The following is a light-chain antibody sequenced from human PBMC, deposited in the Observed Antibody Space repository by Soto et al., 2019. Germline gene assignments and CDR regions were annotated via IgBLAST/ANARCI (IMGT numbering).Light chain of an antibody. CDR2: GAS. V-gene: IGKV3-15*01. Sequence: EIVMTQSPATLSVSPGERATLSCRASQSVSSNLAWYQQKPGQAPRLLIYGASTRATGIPARFSGSGSGTEFTLTSSSLRSEDFAVYYCQQYNNWWTFGQGTKVEIK. CDR1: QSVSSN. CDR3: QQYNNWWT. J-gene: IGKJ1*01.